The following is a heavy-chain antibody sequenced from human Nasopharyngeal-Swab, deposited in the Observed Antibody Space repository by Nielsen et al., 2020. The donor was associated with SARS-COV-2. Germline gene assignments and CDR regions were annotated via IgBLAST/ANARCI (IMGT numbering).Heavy chain of an antibody. CDR3: ARDIVVVPAALSQYYFDY. V-gene: IGHV4-38-2*02. D-gene: IGHD2-2*01. CDR1: GYSISSGYY. Sequence: SETLSLTCTVSGYSISSGYYWGWIRQPPGKGLEWIGSIYHSGSTYYNPSLKSRVTISVDTSKNQFSLKLSSVTAADTAVYYCARDIVVVPAALSQYYFDYWGQGTLVTVSP. J-gene: IGHJ4*02. CDR2: IYHSGST.